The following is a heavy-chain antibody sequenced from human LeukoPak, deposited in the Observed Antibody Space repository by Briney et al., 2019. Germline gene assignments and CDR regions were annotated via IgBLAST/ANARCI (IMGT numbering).Heavy chain of an antibody. CDR3: AKGNGDIVVVPAAMPLYYYYYYMDV. Sequence: GGSLRLSCAASGFTFSSYAMSWVRQAPGKGLEWVSTLSGSGGNTYYADSVKGRFTISRDNSKNTLYLQMNSLRAEDTAVYYCAKGNGDIVVVPAAMPLYYYYYYMDVWGKGTTVTVSS. V-gene: IGHV3-23*01. J-gene: IGHJ6*03. CDR1: GFTFSSYA. D-gene: IGHD2-2*01. CDR2: LSGSGGNT.